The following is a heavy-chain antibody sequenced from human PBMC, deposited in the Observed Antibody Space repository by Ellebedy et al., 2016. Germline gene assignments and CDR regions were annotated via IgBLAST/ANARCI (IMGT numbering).Heavy chain of an antibody. J-gene: IGHJ4*02. CDR2: IIPVLHVP. CDR1: GGTFSSFA. D-gene: IGHD3-10*01. CDR3: AIGRYLYGSESPHRNYLDY. V-gene: IGHV1-69*04. Sequence: SVKVSCXASGGTFSSFAFHWVRQAPGQGLEWVGRIIPVLHVPNYAERFQDRVTVSADASQATAYMELSSLTAEDTAVYYCAIGRYLYGSESPHRNYLDYWGQGTLITVSS.